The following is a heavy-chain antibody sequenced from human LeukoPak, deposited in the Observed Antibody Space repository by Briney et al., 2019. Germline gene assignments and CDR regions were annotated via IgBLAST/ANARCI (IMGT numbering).Heavy chain of an antibody. D-gene: IGHD3-22*01. J-gene: IGHJ4*02. V-gene: IGHV1-18*01. Sequence: SSVKVSCKASGYTFTSYGISWVRQAPGQGLDWMGWINAYNGNTNYAHKLQGRVTMTTDTSTSTAYMELRSLRSDDTAVYYCASGGSSGYYWNLDYWGQGTLVTVSS. CDR1: GYTFTSYG. CDR2: INAYNGNT. CDR3: ASGGSSGYYWNLDY.